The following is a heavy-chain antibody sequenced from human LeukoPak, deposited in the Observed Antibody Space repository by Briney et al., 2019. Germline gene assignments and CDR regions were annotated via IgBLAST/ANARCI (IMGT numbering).Heavy chain of an antibody. V-gene: IGHV4-34*01. J-gene: IGHJ2*01. D-gene: IGHD6-6*01. CDR2: INLSGST. CDR3: AGFKLSRYFDL. Sequence: SETLSLTCAVYGGSFSGYYWSWIRQPPGKGLEWIGEINLSGSTNYNPSLKSRVTISVDTSKNQFSLKLSSVTAADTAVYYCAGFKLSRYFDLWGRGTLVTVSS. CDR1: GGSFSGYY.